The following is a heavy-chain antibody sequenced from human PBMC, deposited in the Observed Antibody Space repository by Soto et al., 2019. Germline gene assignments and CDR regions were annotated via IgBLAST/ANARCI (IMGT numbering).Heavy chain of an antibody. V-gene: IGHV1-18*01. Sequence: ASVKVSCKASGYTFTSYGISWVRQAPGQGLEWMGWISAYNGNTNYAQKLQGRVTMTTDTSTSTAYMELRSLRSDDTAVDYCARDDCSSTSCYAPSSAFDIWGQGKMVTVSS. CDR2: ISAYNGNT. D-gene: IGHD2-2*01. CDR1: GYTFTSYG. CDR3: ARDDCSSTSCYAPSSAFDI. J-gene: IGHJ3*02.